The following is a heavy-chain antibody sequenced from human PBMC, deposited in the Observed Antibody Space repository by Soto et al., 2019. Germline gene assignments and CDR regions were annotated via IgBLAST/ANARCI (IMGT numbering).Heavy chain of an antibody. J-gene: IGHJ5*02. V-gene: IGHV1-46*03. D-gene: IGHD3-9*01. CDR3: ARQEGYDILTGFYRGFDP. CDR1: GYTFTSYY. CDR2: INPSGGST. Sequence: ASVKVSCKASGYTFTSYYMHWVRQAPGQGLEWMGIINPSGGSTSYAQKFQGRVTMTRDTSTSTVYMELSSLRSEDTAVYYCARQEGYDILTGFYRGFDPWGQGTLVTVSS.